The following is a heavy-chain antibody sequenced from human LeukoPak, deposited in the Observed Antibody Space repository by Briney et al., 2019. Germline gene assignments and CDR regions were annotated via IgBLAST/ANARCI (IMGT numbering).Heavy chain of an antibody. CDR3: ARDSTYYYDSSGYRDY. V-gene: IGHV1-2*06. Sequence: ASVKVSCKASGYTFTGYYMHWVRQAPGQGLEWMGRINPNSGGTNYAQKFQGRVTMTRDTSISTAYMELSRLRSDDTAVYYCARDSTYYYDSSGYRDYWGQGTLVTVSS. CDR1: GYTFTGYY. CDR2: INPNSGGT. J-gene: IGHJ4*02. D-gene: IGHD3-22*01.